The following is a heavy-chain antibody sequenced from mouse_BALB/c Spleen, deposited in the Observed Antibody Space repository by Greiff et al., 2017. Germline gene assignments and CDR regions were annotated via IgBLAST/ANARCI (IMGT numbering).Heavy chain of an antibody. J-gene: IGHJ4*01. V-gene: IGHV5-9-4*01. CDR2: ISSGGSYT. CDR3: ATIWLRRDYAMDY. Sequence: EVHLVESGGGLVKPGGSLKLSCAASGFTFSSYAMSWVRQSPEKRLEWVAEISSGGSYTYYPDTVTGRFTISRDNAKNTLYLEMSSLRSEDTAMYYCATIWLRRDYAMDYWGQGTSVTVSS. D-gene: IGHD2-2*01. CDR1: GFTFSSYA.